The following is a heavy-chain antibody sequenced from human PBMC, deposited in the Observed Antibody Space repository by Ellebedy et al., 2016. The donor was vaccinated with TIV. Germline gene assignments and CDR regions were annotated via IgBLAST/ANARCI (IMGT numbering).Heavy chain of an antibody. J-gene: IGHJ4*02. CDR1: GFTFSDYY. CDR2: ISSSGSTI. D-gene: IGHD5-18*01. Sequence: GGSLRLSCAASGFTFSDYYMSWIRQAPGKGLEWVSYISSSGSTIYYADSVKGRFTISRDNAKNSLYLQMNSLRAEDTAVYYCAREYPPNQRGYSHGHPVDYWGQGTLVTVSS. V-gene: IGHV3-11*01. CDR3: AREYPPNQRGYSHGHPVDY.